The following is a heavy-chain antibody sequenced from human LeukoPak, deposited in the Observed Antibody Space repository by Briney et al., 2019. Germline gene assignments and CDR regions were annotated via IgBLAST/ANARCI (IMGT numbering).Heavy chain of an antibody. V-gene: IGHV3-7*01. CDR2: IKQDGSEK. J-gene: IGHJ4*02. Sequence: GGSLRLSCAASGFTFSSYWMSWVRQAPGKGLEWVANIKQDGSEKYYVDSVKGRFTISRDNAKNSLYLQMNSLRAEDTAVYYCASWLRYQLPYAHFDYWGQGTLVTVSS. CDR1: GFTFSSYW. CDR3: ASWLRYQLPYAHFDY. D-gene: IGHD2-2*02.